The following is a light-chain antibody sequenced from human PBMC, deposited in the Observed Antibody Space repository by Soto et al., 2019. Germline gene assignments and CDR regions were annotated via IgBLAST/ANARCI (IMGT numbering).Light chain of an antibody. V-gene: IGKV1-39*01. CDR2: ATS. J-gene: IGKJ5*01. Sequence: DIQMTQSPSSLSASLVDRVTITFRASQTINNYLNWYQQKPGRAPELLVYATSSLQSGVPSRFTGGGSGTHFTLTISGLQPADFATYFCQQSYNTPITFGQGTRLEIK. CDR1: QTINNY. CDR3: QQSYNTPIT.